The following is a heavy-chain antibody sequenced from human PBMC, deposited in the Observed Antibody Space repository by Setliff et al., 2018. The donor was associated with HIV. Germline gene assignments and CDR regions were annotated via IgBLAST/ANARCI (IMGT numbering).Heavy chain of an antibody. Sequence: ASVKVSCKPSSYTFTSYHIRWVRQAPGQGLEWMGWISAYSGHTNCTQKFQGRVTMTTDTSTSTAYMELRGLISDDTAVYFCARAPRIFPEFNNPHPHFDHWGQGTLVTVSS. D-gene: IGHD3-3*01. V-gene: IGHV1-18*01. J-gene: IGHJ4*02. CDR3: ARAPRIFPEFNNPHPHFDH. CDR2: ISAYSGHT. CDR1: SYTFTSYH.